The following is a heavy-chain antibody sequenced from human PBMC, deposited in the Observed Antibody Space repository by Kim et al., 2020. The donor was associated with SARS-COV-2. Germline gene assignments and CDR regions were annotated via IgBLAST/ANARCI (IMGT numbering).Heavy chain of an antibody. Sequence: GGSLRLSCADSGSKFSAYGMTWVRQAPGKGLEWVSTISGRDETTYYTDSVRGRFTMFRDSSRKTISLQMSRLRVEDTAIYYCATTSWVSLWFPLDFWCQGTVVTVSS. CDR2: ISGRDETT. CDR3: ATTSWVSLWFPLDF. J-gene: IGHJ4*02. CDR1: GSKFSAYG. D-gene: IGHD3-9*01. V-gene: IGHV3-23*01.